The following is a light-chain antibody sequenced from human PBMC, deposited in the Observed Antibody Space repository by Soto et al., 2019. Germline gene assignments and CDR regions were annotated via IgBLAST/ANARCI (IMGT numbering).Light chain of an antibody. V-gene: IGLV2-14*01. CDR3: SSYTSVSTYV. J-gene: IGLJ1*01. CDR2: EVS. CDR1: SSDIAGFNY. Sequence: QSGLTQPASVSGSPGQSITISCAATSSDIAGFNYVSWFQQHPGKAPKLIIYEVSHRPSGVSNRFSGSKSGKTASLTISGLQAEDEAEYYCSSYTSVSTYVFGTGTKVTVL.